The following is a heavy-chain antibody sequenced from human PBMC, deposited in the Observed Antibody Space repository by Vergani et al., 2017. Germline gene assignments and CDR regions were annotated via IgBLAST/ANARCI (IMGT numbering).Heavy chain of an antibody. V-gene: IGHV7-4-1*02. CDR3: VRTRSGSCTGGSCYSGWVDP. CDR2: INSNSGNP. Sequence: QVQLVQSGSEVKKPGASVKVSCRASGYTFTNYALNWVRQAPGQGLEWMGWINSNSGNPTYAQGFKGRFVFSLDSSVSTSYLQINSLQHEDTAVYYCVRTRSGSCTGGSCYSGWVDPWGQGTLVTVSS. D-gene: IGHD2-15*01. CDR1: GYTFTNYA. J-gene: IGHJ5*02.